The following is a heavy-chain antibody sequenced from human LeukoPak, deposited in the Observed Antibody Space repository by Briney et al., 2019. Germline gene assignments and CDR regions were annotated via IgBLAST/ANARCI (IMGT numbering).Heavy chain of an antibody. D-gene: IGHD6-13*01. J-gene: IGHJ3*02. Sequence: GASVKVSCKASGYTFTSYDINWVRQATGQGLEWMGWMNPNSGNTGYAQKFQGRVTITRNTSISTAYMELSSLRSEDTAVYYCAREPYSSLLDDAFDIWGQGTMVTVSS. CDR1: GYTFTSYD. CDR2: MNPNSGNT. V-gene: IGHV1-8*03. CDR3: AREPYSSLLDDAFDI.